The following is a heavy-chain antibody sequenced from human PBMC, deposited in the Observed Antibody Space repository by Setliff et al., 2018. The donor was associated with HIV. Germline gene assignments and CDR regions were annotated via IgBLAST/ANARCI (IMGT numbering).Heavy chain of an antibody. Sequence: SETLSLTCTVSGGSISTYYWTWIRQPAGKGLEWIGRIYTSGSTNYNPSLKSRVTMSVDTSKNQFSLKLSSVTAADTAMYYCARGSDTTGWSRYYYYMDVWGKGTTVTVSS. CDR3: ARGSDTTGWSRYYYYMDV. V-gene: IGHV4-4*07. D-gene: IGHD6-19*01. CDR1: GGSISTYY. J-gene: IGHJ6*03. CDR2: IYTSGST.